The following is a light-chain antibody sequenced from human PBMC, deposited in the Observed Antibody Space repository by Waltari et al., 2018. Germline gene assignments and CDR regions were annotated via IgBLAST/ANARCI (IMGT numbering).Light chain of an antibody. CDR3: AAWDDSLRVV. V-gene: IGLV1-47*01. J-gene: IGLJ2*01. CDR2: TNN. CDR1: SSNIGRNY. Sequence: QSLLTQPPSASRTPGQRVTISCSARSSNIGRNYVYWYQQLPGTAPKLLIYTNNQRPTGVPDRFSGSKSGTSASLAITGLRSEDEADYYCAAWDDSLRVVFGGGTKLTVL.